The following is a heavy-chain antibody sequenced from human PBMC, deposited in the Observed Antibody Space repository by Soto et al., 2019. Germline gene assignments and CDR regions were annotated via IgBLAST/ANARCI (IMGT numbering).Heavy chain of an antibody. CDR1: GGSISSGGYY. CDR2: IYYSGST. V-gene: IGHV4-31*01. CDR3: ARGVIH. Sequence: QVQLQESGPGLVKPSQTLSLTCTVSGGSISSGGYYWSWIRQHPGKGLEWIGYIYYSGSTSYNPXLXSXXTISVDPSKNHFSLKLSSVTAADTAVYYCARGVIHWGQGTLVTVSS. D-gene: IGHD3-16*02. J-gene: IGHJ4*02.